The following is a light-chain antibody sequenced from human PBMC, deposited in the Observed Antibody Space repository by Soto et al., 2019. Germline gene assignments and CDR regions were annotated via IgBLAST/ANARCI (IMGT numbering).Light chain of an antibody. J-gene: IGKJ4*01. CDR3: QQYDNVPLT. CDR2: EAS. Sequence: DIQMTQSPSSLSASVGDRVTITCQASQDITNDLNWYQQKPGKAPKVLIYEASNLKTGVPSRFRGSGSGTDFTFTISSLQPEDIAQDFCQQYDNVPLTFGGGTKVEIK. V-gene: IGKV1-33*01. CDR1: QDITND.